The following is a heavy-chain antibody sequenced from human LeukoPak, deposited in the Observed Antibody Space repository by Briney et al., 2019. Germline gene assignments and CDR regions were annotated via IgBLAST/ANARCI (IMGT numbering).Heavy chain of an antibody. CDR3: ARVRDYVSDAKADY. Sequence: GGSLRLSCAASGFTFSSYNMNWVRQAPGKGLEWVSSISSSSSYIYYADSVKGRFTISRDNAKNSLYLQMNSLRAEDTAVYYCARVRDYVSDAKADYWGQGTLVTVSS. V-gene: IGHV3-21*01. CDR2: ISSSSSYI. D-gene: IGHD3-16*01. CDR1: GFTFSSYN. J-gene: IGHJ4*02.